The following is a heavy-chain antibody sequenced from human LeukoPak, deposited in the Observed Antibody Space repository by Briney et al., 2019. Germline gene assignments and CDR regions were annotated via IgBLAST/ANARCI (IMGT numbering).Heavy chain of an antibody. D-gene: IGHD1-7*01. CDR1: GGSFSGYY. J-gene: IGHJ4*02. CDR2: INHSGST. V-gene: IGHV4-34*01. Sequence: PSETLSLTCAVYGGSFSGYYWSWIRQLPGEGLEWIGEINHSGSTNYNPSLKSRVTISVDTSKNQFSLKLSSVTAADTAVYYCARGSVTGTTSTFDYWGQGTLVTVSS. CDR3: ARGSVTGTTSTFDY.